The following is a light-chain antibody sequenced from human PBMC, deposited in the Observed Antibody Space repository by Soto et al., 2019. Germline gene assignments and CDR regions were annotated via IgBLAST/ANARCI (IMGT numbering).Light chain of an antibody. CDR2: GNS. CDR1: SSNIGAGYD. Sequence: QSVLTQPPSVSGAPGQRVTISCTGSSSNIGAGYDVHWYQQLPGTAPKLLIYGNSNGPSGVPDRFSGIKSGTPAYLAITGLQADDQACYYCQSNGSRLSGFEVFGPGTKGTVL. CDR3: QSNGSRLSGFEV. J-gene: IGLJ1*01. V-gene: IGLV1-40*01.